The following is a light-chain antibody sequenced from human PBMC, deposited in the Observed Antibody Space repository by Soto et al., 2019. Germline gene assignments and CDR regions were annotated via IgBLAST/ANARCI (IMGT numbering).Light chain of an antibody. CDR1: QTVRSN. Sequence: EIVMTQSPATLSVSPGERVTLSCRASQTVRSNLAWYQQKPGQAPRLLIYGASTRATGIPVRFSGSGSGTEFNLTISSLQSEDFAVYYCQQYNNWPPYTFGQGTKLEIK. CDR3: QQYNNWPPYT. J-gene: IGKJ2*01. CDR2: GAS. V-gene: IGKV3-15*01.